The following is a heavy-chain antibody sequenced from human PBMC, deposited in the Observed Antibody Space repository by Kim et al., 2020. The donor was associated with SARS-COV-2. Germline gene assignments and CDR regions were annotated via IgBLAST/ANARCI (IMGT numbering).Heavy chain of an antibody. V-gene: IGHV4-34*01. CDR2: INHSGST. D-gene: IGHD3-22*01. CDR3: ARGSGYYSHSFFDY. J-gene: IGHJ4*02. CDR1: GGSFSGYY. Sequence: SETLSLTCAVYGGSFSGYYWSWIRQPPGKGLEWIGEINHSGSTNYNPSLKSRVTISVDTSKNQFSLKLSSVTAADTAVYYCARGSGYYSHSFFDYWGQGTLVTVSS.